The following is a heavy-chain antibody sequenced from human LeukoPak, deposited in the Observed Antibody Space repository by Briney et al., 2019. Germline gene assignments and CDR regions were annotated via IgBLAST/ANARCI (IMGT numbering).Heavy chain of an antibody. CDR2: ISSSSSTI. Sequence: GGSLRLSCAASGFTFSSYSMTWFRQAPGKGLEWVSYISSSSSTIYYADSVKGRFTISRDNSKNTLYLQMNSLRAEDTAVYYCAKSLDRQWLENAFDIWGQGTMVTVSS. V-gene: IGHV3-48*01. D-gene: IGHD6-19*01. CDR3: AKSLDRQWLENAFDI. J-gene: IGHJ3*02. CDR1: GFTFSSYS.